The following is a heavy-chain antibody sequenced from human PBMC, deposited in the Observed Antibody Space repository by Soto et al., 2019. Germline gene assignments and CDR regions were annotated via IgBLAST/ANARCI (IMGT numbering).Heavy chain of an antibody. V-gene: IGHV4-59*01. CDR2: MHSSGNA. Sequence: SETLSLTCTVSGASMSDYYGTWIRQPPGRGLEWIGFMHSSGNANYSSSLKGRATISVDTYNNQFSLILTSVTAADTAVYYCVISGHTFWGVIWGKGTLVTGSS. CDR1: GASMSDYY. D-gene: IGHD3-16*01. J-gene: IGHJ4*02. CDR3: VISGHTFWGVI.